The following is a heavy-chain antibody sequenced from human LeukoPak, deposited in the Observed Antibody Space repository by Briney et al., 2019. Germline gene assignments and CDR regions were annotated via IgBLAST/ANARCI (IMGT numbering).Heavy chain of an antibody. J-gene: IGHJ4*02. CDR3: ARDQVGDFDY. CDR1: GFTFSSSW. CDR2: IKLDGSEE. V-gene: IGHV3-7*01. D-gene: IGHD1-26*01. Sequence: PGASLRLSCAASGFTFSSSWMSWVRQAPGKGLEWVANIKLDGSEEYYVDSVKGRFTISRDNAKNSLYLQMNSLRAEDTAVYFCARDQVGDFDYWGQGTLVTVSS.